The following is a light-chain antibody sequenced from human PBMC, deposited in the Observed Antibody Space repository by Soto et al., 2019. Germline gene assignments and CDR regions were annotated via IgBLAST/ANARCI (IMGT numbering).Light chain of an antibody. J-gene: IGKJ1*01. CDR1: QNIRSN. CDR2: GIS. CDR3: QQYTDWPLT. V-gene: IGKV3D-15*01. Sequence: EIVMTQSPGTLSVSPGARATLSCRASQNIRSNLAWYQQKPGQAPSLLIYGISSRATGVPDRFSGSGSGTAGTITISRLEPEDVEVYDGQQYTDWPLTFGQGTKVDIK.